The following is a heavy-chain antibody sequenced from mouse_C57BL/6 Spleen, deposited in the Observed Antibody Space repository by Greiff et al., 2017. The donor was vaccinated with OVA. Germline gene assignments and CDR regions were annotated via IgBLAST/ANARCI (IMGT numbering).Heavy chain of an antibody. D-gene: IGHD1-1*01. CDR1: GFTFSDYG. V-gene: IGHV5-17*01. Sequence: EVHLVESGGGLVKPGGSLKLSCAASGFTFSDYGMHWVRQAPEKGLEWVAYISSGSSTIYYADTVKGRFTISRDNAKNTLFLQMTSLRSEDTAMYYCARRDTTLYYFDYWGQGTTLTVSS. CDR2: ISSGSSTI. CDR3: ARRDTTLYYFDY. J-gene: IGHJ2*01.